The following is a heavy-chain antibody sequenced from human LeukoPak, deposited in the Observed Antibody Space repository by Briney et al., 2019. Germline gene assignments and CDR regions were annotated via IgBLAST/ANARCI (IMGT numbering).Heavy chain of an antibody. Sequence: GGSLRLSCAASGFTFSSYAMSWVRQAPGKGLEWVSAISGSGGSTYYADSVKGRFTISRDNSKNTLYLQMNSLRAGDTAVYYCAKDLLTMIDLGIDPWGQGTLVTVSS. J-gene: IGHJ5*02. CDR1: GFTFSSYA. CDR2: ISGSGGST. D-gene: IGHD3-22*01. V-gene: IGHV3-23*01. CDR3: AKDLLTMIDLGIDP.